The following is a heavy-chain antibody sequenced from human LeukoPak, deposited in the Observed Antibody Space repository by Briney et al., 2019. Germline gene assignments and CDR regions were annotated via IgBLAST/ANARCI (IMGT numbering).Heavy chain of an antibody. Sequence: GGSLRLSCAASGFTFRDRGMHWVRQAPGKGLEWVAHIWYDGTNKFYADSVSGRFSISRDSSTLYLQMNNLRVEDTAVYYCARVRRLGSYRGGFDYWGQGTLVTVSS. CDR2: IWYDGTNK. CDR3: ARVRRLGSYRGGFDY. D-gene: IGHD1-26*01. J-gene: IGHJ4*02. V-gene: IGHV3-33*01. CDR1: GFTFRDRG.